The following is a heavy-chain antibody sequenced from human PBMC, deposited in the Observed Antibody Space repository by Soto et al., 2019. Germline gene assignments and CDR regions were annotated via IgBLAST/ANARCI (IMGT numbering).Heavy chain of an antibody. J-gene: IGHJ6*02. D-gene: IGHD6-13*01. CDR3: ARIRFGAAAGTSGYYYYGMDV. V-gene: IGHV2-70*01. CDR2: IDWDDDK. CDR1: GFSLSTSGMC. Sequence: GSGPTLVNPTQTLTLTCTFSGFSLSTSGMCVSWIRQPPGKALEWLALIDWDDDKYYSTSLKTRLTISKDTSKNQVVLTMTNMDPVDTATYYCARIRFGAAAGTSGYYYYGMDVWGQGTTVTVSS.